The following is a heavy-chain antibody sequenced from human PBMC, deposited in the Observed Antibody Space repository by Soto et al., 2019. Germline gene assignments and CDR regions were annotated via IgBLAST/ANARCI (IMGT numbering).Heavy chain of an antibody. CDR3: ARAIVATIGPSFDY. CDR1: GGSISSSNW. Sequence: SETLSLTCAVSGGSISSSNWWSWVRQPPGKGLEWIGEIYHSGSTNYNPSLKSRVTISVDTSKNQFSLKLSSVTAADTAVYYCARAIVATIGPSFDYWGQGTLVTVSS. D-gene: IGHD5-12*01. J-gene: IGHJ4*02. CDR2: IYHSGST. V-gene: IGHV4-4*02.